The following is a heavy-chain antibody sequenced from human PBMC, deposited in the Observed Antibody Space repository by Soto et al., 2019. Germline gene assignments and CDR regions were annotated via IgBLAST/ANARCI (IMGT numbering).Heavy chain of an antibody. D-gene: IGHD3-10*01. J-gene: IGHJ6*02. Sequence: SETLSLTCTVSGGSISSYYWSWIRQPPGKGLEWIGFMCYNGFIPYNPSLRSRVTISLDTSKNQFSLNFSSVTAADMFLYYCARQGFGELHGLVDVWGQGTTVTVSS. V-gene: IGHV4-59*08. CDR1: GGSISSYY. CDR3: ARQGFGELHGLVDV. CDR2: MCYNGFI.